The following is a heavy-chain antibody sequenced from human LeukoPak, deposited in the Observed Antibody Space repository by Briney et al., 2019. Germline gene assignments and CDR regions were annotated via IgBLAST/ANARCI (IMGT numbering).Heavy chain of an antibody. Sequence: SETLSLTCAVYGGSFSDYYWTWIRQHPGKGLEWIGYIYYSGSTYYNPSLKSRVTISVDTSKNQFSLKLSSVTAADTAVYYCARGYYDSSGYYYHLPPYFDYWGQGTLVTVSS. CDR1: GGSFSDYY. CDR2: IYYSGST. J-gene: IGHJ4*02. CDR3: ARGYYDSSGYYYHLPPYFDY. V-gene: IGHV4-31*11. D-gene: IGHD3-22*01.